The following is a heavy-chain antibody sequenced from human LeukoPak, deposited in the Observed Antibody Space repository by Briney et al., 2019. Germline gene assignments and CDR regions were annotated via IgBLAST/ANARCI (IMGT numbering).Heavy chain of an antibody. CDR1: GGTFSCYA. Sequence: SVKVSCKASGGTFSCYAISWVRQAPGQGLEWMGGIIPIFGTANYAQKFQGRVTITADESTSTAYMELSSLRSEDTAVYYCARALTTVKYYYYYMDVWGKGTTVTVSS. J-gene: IGHJ6*03. CDR3: ARALTTVKYYYYYMDV. D-gene: IGHD4-11*01. CDR2: IIPIFGTA. V-gene: IGHV1-69*01.